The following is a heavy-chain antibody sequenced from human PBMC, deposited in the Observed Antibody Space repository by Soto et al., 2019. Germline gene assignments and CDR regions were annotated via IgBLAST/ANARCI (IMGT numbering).Heavy chain of an antibody. CDR3: ARELVGATPRPAFDI. CDR1: GYTFTGYY. D-gene: IGHD1-26*01. CDR2: INPNSGGT. V-gene: IGHV1-2*04. Sequence: ASVKVSCKASGYTFTGYYMHWVRQAPGQGLERMGWINPNSGGTNYAQKFQGWVTMTRDTSISTAYMELSRLRSDDTAVYYCARELVGATPRPAFDIWGQGTMVTVSS. J-gene: IGHJ3*02.